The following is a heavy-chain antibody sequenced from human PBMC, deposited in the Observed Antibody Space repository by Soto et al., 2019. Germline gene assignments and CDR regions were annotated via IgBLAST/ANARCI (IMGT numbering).Heavy chain of an antibody. Sequence: PGESLKISCEASGFSFSSYSMNWVRQAPGKGLEWVGFIRSKAYGGTTEYAASVKGRFTISRDDSKSIAYLQMNSLKTEDTAVYYCTRAGIGSYYDSSGNADFDYWGQGTLVTVSS. D-gene: IGHD3-22*01. CDR1: GFSFSSYS. CDR2: IRSKAYGGTT. V-gene: IGHV3-49*04. CDR3: TRAGIGSYYDSSGNADFDY. J-gene: IGHJ4*02.